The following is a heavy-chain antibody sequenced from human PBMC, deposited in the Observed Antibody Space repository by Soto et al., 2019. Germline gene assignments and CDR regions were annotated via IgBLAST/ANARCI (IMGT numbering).Heavy chain of an antibody. V-gene: IGHV1-69*06. J-gene: IGHJ4*02. CDR1: GGTISTNV. Sequence: QVQLMQSGAEVKKPGSSVKVSCKASGGTISTNVISWVRQAPGQGLEWMGEIMPIFAAPNNAQKFQGRLTIPADTSTITVYMELSSLTSEDTAVYFCATGARYCSGGSCYPDDWGQGTLVIVSS. CDR3: ATGARYCSGGSCYPDD. CDR2: IMPIFAAP. D-gene: IGHD2-15*01.